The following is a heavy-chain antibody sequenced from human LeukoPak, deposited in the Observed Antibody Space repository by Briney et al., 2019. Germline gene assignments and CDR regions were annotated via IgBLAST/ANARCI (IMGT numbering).Heavy chain of an antibody. CDR2: IYYSGST. CDR1: GGSVSSGSYY. J-gene: IGHJ6*03. D-gene: IGHD1-26*01. Sequence: SETLSLTCTVSGGSVSSGSYYWSWIRQPPGKGLEWIGYIYYSGSTKYNPSLKSRVTISIDTSKNQFSLKLSSVTAADTAMYYCAGVVGGSYSMDVWGQGTTVTVSS. V-gene: IGHV4-61*01. CDR3: AGVVGGSYSMDV.